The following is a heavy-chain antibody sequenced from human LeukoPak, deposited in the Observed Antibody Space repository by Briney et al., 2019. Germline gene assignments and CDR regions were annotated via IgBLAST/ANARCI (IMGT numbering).Heavy chain of an antibody. CDR2: MNPNSGNT. CDR3: ARGREYYDFWSGYYTTPHFDY. J-gene: IGHJ4*02. Sequence: GASVKVSCKASGYTFTSYDINWVRQATGQGLEWMGWMNPNSGNTGYAQKFQGRVTITRNTSISTAYMELSSLRSEDTAVYYCARGREYYDFWSGYYTTPHFDYWGQGTLVTVSS. D-gene: IGHD3-3*01. CDR1: GYTFTSYD. V-gene: IGHV1-8*03.